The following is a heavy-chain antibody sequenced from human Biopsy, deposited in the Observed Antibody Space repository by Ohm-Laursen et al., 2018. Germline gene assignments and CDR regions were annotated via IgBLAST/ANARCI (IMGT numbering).Heavy chain of an antibody. J-gene: IGHJ4*02. D-gene: IGHD4-11*01. Sequence: SLRLSCSASGFRFGDYAMHWVRQAPGKGLEWVSGISWNSDTIDYAVSVRGRFTISRDNSKNTVYLQMNSLRAEDTAIYYCARDSTINTVTTADYWGQGTLVTVSS. CDR2: ISWNSDTI. V-gene: IGHV3-9*01. CDR1: GFRFGDYA. CDR3: ARDSTINTVTTADY.